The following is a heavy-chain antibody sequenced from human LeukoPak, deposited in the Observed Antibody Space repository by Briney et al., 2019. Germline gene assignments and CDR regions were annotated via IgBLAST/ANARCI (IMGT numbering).Heavy chain of an antibody. Sequence: PSETLSLTCTVSGGSISSYYWSWIRQPAGKGLEWIGRIYTSGSTYYNPSFKSRVTISVDTSKNQFSLRLSSVTAADTAVYYCAREVDAAAAYNWFDPWGQGTLVTVSS. CDR3: AREVDAAAAYNWFDP. J-gene: IGHJ5*02. CDR2: IYTSGST. D-gene: IGHD2-2*01. V-gene: IGHV4-4*07. CDR1: GGSISSYY.